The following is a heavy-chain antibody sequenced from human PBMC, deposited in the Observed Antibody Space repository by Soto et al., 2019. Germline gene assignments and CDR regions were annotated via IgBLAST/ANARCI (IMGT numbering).Heavy chain of an antibody. CDR3: ARVQYSGYDFKLAFAI. V-gene: IGHV1-3*01. CDR1: GYTFDNYA. CDR2: IHAGNGYT. Sequence: QVQLVQSGAQVKKPGASVKVSCKASGYTFDNYALHWVRQAPGRRLEWMGWIHAGNGYTKYSQRFQGRVTITRDTSASTVHMDLSSLRSEDTAVYYCARVQYSGYDFKLAFAIWGQGTMVTVSS. J-gene: IGHJ3*02. D-gene: IGHD5-12*01.